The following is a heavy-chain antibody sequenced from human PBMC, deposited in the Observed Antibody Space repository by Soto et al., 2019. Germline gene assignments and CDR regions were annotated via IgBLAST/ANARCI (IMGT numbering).Heavy chain of an antibody. CDR3: ARHRYGSGSLYNWFDP. CDR1: GGSISGYF. V-gene: IGHV4-59*01. CDR2: IYYSEST. Sequence: SETLSLTCTVAGGSISGYFWSWIRQPPGKELEWIGYIYYSESTNYNPSLKSRITMSVDPSKNQFSLKLSSVTAADTAVYYCARHRYGSGSLYNWFDPWGQGTLVTVSS. D-gene: IGHD3-10*01. J-gene: IGHJ5*02.